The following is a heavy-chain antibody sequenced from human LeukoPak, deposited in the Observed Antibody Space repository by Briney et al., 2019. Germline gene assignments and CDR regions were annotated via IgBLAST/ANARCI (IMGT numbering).Heavy chain of an antibody. V-gene: IGHV3-9*01. Sequence: PGGSLRLSCAASGFTFDDYAMHWVRQAPGKGLEWVSGISWNSGSIGYADSVKGRFTISRDNAKNSLYLPMNSLRAEDTAVYYCAKDQAHYYDILTGSHYFDYWGQGTLVTVSS. CDR1: GFTFDDYA. CDR2: ISWNSGSI. D-gene: IGHD3-9*01. J-gene: IGHJ4*02. CDR3: AKDQAHYYDILTGSHYFDY.